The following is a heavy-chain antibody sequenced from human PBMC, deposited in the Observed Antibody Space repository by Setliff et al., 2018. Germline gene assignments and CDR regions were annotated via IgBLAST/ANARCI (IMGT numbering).Heavy chain of an antibody. D-gene: IGHD6-19*01. CDR3: AKDKGGQQWLRAYCFDY. Sequence: GGSLRLSCAASGFSFSNYGMHWVRQAPGKGLEWVAFIRYDGSNKYYADSVKGRFTISRDNSKNTMYLQMNSLRAEDTAVYYCAKDKGGQQWLRAYCFDYWGQGTLVTVSS. CDR2: IRYDGSNK. J-gene: IGHJ4*02. V-gene: IGHV3-30*02. CDR1: GFSFSNYG.